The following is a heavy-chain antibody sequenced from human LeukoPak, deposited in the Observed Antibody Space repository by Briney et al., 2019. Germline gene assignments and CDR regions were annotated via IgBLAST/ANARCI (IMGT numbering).Heavy chain of an antibody. CDR3: ARERSQENRPYCSSTSRPNWLDP. J-gene: IGHJ5*02. D-gene: IGHD2-2*01. CDR2: IIPVFGTA. V-gene: IGHV1-69*01. CDR1: GGTFSSYA. Sequence: ASVKVSCKASGGTFSSYAISWVRQAPGQGLEWMGGIIPVFGTANYAQKFQGRVTITADESTSTAYMELSSLRSEDTAVYYCARERSQENRPYCSSTSRPNWLDPWGQGTLVTVSS.